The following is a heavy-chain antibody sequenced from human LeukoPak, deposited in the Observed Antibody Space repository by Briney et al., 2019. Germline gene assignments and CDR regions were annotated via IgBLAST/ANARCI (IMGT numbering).Heavy chain of an antibody. CDR1: GASINRYF. CDR2: VSHTGAT. CDR3: TRDRRGSFYTFDL. V-gene: IGHV4-59*01. D-gene: IGHD1-26*01. J-gene: IGHJ3*01. Sequence: SETLSLTCSVSGASINRYFWNWVRQTPEKRLDWIGYVSHTGATTSNPTLKSRVSITIDTSKSQISLTMTSVTAADSALYYCTRDRRGSFYTFDLWGPGTIVSVS.